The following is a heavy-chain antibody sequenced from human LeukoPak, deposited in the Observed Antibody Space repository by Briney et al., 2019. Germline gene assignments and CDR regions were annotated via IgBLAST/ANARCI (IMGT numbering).Heavy chain of an antibody. CDR1: GYSFTSYW. V-gene: IGHV5-51*01. J-gene: IGHJ4*02. D-gene: IGHD3-22*01. Sequence: GESLKISCKGSGYSFTSYWIAWVRQMPGKGLEWMGSIYPSDSDTRYSPSFQGQATISADKSISTAYLQWNSLKASDTAMYYCGRLLYDSTGYYYYFDYWGQGTLVTVSS. CDR2: IYPSDSDT. CDR3: GRLLYDSTGYYYYFDY.